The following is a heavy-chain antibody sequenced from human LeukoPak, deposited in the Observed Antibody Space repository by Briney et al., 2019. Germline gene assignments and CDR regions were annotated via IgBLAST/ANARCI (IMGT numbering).Heavy chain of an antibody. J-gene: IGHJ3*02. CDR3: AKARGLIGGAFDI. Sequence: GGSLRLSCAASGFTFSSYEMNWVRQAPGKGLKWVSYISSSGSTIYYADSVKGRFTISRDNSKNSLYLQMNSLRTEDTALYYCAKARGLIGGAFDIWGQGTMVTVSS. D-gene: IGHD3-22*01. V-gene: IGHV3-48*03. CDR2: ISSSGSTI. CDR1: GFTFSSYE.